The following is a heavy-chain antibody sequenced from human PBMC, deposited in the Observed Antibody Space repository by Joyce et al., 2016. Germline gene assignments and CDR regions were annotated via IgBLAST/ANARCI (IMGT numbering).Heavy chain of an antibody. CDR3: ARARRGIILARGEMGEYLQH. D-gene: IGHD3-10*01. CDR1: GGSLSGYY. J-gene: IGHJ1*01. CDR2: VNDRGRT. Sequence: QVQLQEWGAGLLKPSETLSLTCAVYGGSLSGYYWGWIRQAPGMGLEWIGEVNDRGRTTDNPSLKSRATTAMDTSKNQFSLRLRTVTAADTAVYFCARARRGIILARGEMGEYLQHWGRGTVVIVSS. V-gene: IGHV4-34*04.